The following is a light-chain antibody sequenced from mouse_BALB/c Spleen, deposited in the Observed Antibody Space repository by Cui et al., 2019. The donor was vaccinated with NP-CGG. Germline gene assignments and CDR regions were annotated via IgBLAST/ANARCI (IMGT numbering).Light chain of an antibody. V-gene: IGLV1*01. CDR3: ALWYSNHWV. Sequence: QAVVTQESALTTSPGETVTLTCRSSSRAVTTSNYANWVQEKVDHLFTGLIGGTNNRAPGVPARFSGSLIGDKAALTITGAQTEDEAIYFCALWYSNHWVFGGGTKLTVL. J-gene: IGLJ1*01. CDR1: SRAVTTSNY. CDR2: GTN.